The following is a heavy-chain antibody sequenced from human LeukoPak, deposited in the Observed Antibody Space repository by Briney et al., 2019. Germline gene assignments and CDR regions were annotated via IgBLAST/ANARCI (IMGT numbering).Heavy chain of an antibody. J-gene: IGHJ4*02. CDR1: GGSISSYY. Sequence: SETLSLTCTVSGGSISSYYWSWIRQPPGKGLEWIGYIYYSGSTNYNPSLKSRVTISVDTSKNQFSLKLSSVTAADTAAYYCARQSPPDVLLWFGEKHPHYYFDYWGQGTLVTVSS. V-gene: IGHV4-59*08. CDR2: IYYSGST. CDR3: ARQSPPDVLLWFGEKHPHYYFDY. D-gene: IGHD3-10*01.